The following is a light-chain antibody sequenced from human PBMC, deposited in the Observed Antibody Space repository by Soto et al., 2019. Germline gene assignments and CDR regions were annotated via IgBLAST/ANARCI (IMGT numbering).Light chain of an antibody. CDR2: GAS. CDR1: QSVSSSY. CDR3: QQYSSSRQT. Sequence: EIVLTQSPGTLSLSPGERATLSCRASQSVSSSYLAWYQQKPGQAPRLLIYGASSRATGIPDRFSGSGSGTDFPLTISRLEPEDFAVYYCQQYSSSRQTFGQGTKVEIK. J-gene: IGKJ1*01. V-gene: IGKV3-20*01.